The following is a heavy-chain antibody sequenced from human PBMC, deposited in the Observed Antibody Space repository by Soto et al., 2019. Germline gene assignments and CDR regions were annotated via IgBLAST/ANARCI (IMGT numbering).Heavy chain of an antibody. V-gene: IGHV3-23*01. Sequence: EVQLLESGGGLVQPGGSLRLSCAASDFTLSSYGMTWVRQPPGKGLEWVSTIRGRGATTYYADSVKGRFTISRDDSKNTLYLQMNSLRVDDTAVYFWAKDVNYDVLAGDYYYWGQGTRVTVSS. J-gene: IGHJ4*02. CDR2: IRGRGATT. CDR3: AKDVNYDVLAGDYYY. D-gene: IGHD3-9*01. CDR1: DFTLSSYG.